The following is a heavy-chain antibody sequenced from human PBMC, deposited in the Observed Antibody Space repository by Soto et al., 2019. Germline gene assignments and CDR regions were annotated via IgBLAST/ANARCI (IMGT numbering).Heavy chain of an antibody. CDR3: ARDECGAPVVS. CDR1: GYTFTSYG. Sequence: QVQLVQSGAEVKKPGASVKVSCKASGYTFTSYGISWVRQAPGQGLEWMGWISAYNGNTNYAKKRQGRVTMTTDTTTSTAYMELRGQRSDDTDVYSGARDECGAPVVSWGQGTLVTVSS. D-gene: IGHD3-3*01. J-gene: IGHJ4*02. V-gene: IGHV1-18*01. CDR2: ISAYNGNT.